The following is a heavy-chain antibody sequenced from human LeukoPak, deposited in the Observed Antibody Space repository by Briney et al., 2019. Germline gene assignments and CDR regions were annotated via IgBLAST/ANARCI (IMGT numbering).Heavy chain of an antibody. V-gene: IGHV4-39*07. CDR1: GGSISSSSYY. D-gene: IGHD2-21*01. J-gene: IGHJ2*01. CDR3: ARVAYCGGDCYYYWYFDL. Sequence: SETLSLTCTVSGGSISSSSYYWGWIRQPPGKGLEWIGEINHSGSTNYNPSLKSRVTISVDTSKNQFSLKLSSVTAADTAVYYCARVAYCGGDCYYYWYFDLWGRGTLVTVSS. CDR2: INHSGST.